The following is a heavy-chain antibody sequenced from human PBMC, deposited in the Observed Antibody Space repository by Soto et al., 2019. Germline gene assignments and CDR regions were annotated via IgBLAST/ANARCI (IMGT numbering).Heavy chain of an antibody. CDR2: IYPGDSDT. CDR1: GYSFPNSW. V-gene: IGHV5-51*01. D-gene: IGHD3-22*01. Sequence: GESLKISCRTSGYSFPNSWIGWVRQMPGKGLDWMGIIYPGDSDTKYNPSFEGQVTLSVDKSISTAYLEWRSLKASDTAMYYCARSDSTPYYYYVWAVWGQGTTVTVSS. J-gene: IGHJ6*02. CDR3: ARSDSTPYYYYVWAV.